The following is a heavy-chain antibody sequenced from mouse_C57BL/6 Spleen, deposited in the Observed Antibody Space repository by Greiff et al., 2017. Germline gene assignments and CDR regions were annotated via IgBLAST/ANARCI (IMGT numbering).Heavy chain of an antibody. CDR3: ARKSLYCGSIPWYFDV. CDR2: IDPSDSYT. CDR1: GYTFTSYW. D-gene: IGHD1-1*01. Sequence: QVQLQQPGAELVMPGASVKLSCKASGYTFTSYWMHWVKQRPGQGLEWIGEIDPSDSYTNYNQKFKGKSTLTVDKSSSTAYMQLSSLTSEDSAVDYGARKSLYCGSIPWYFDVWGTGTTVTVSS. V-gene: IGHV1-69*01. J-gene: IGHJ1*03.